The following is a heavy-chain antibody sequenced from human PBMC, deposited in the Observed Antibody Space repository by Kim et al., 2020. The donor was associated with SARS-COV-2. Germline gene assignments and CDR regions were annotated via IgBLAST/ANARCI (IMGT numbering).Heavy chain of an antibody. Sequence: SETLSLTCAVYGGSFSGYYWSWIRQPPGKGLEWIGEINHSGSTNYNPSLKSRVTISVDTSKNQFSLKLSSVTAADTAVYYCARQWYDYVWGSYRRPDYF. V-gene: IGHV4-34*01. CDR1: GGSFSGYY. CDR2: INHSGST. D-gene: IGHD3-16*02. J-gene: IGHJ4*01. CDR3: ARQWYDYVWGSYRRPDYF.